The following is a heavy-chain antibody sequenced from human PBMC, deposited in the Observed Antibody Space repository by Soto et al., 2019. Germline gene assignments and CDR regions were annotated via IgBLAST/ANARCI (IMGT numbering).Heavy chain of an antibody. CDR3: SDWRAGGPVNLDH. V-gene: IGHV3-23*01. Sequence: HPGGSLRLSCVVSGLSLNNYAIAWVRHAPGKGLEFVSTIDVLDGAWYSDSVRGRLAISRDVSRNTVYLQMSSLRVEDTAIYFCSDWRAGGPVNLDHWGPGTRVTVS. D-gene: IGHD2-15*01. CDR2: IDVLDGA. CDR1: GLSLNNYA. J-gene: IGHJ4*02.